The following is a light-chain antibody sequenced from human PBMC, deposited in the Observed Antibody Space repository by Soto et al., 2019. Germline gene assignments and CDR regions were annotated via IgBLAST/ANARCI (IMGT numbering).Light chain of an antibody. CDR1: SGDIGSYTY. V-gene: IGLV2-14*01. CDR2: EVS. CDR3: SSYTSSSTLYV. J-gene: IGLJ1*01. Sequence: QSVLTQPASVSGSPGQSITISCTGTSGDIGSYTYVSWYQQYPGKAPKLLISEVSKRPSGVSHRFSGSKSGNTASLTISGLQAEDEADYYCSSYTSSSTLYVFGTGTKVTVL.